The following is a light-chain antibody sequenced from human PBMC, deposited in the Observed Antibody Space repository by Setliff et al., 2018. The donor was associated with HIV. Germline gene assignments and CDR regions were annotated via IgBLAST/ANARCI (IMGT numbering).Light chain of an antibody. Sequence: QSALAQPASVSGSPGQSITISCTGTSSDVGSYNLVSWYQQHPGKAPQLIIYEVSKRPSGVSNRFSGSKSGNTASLTISGLQAEDEADYYCCSYAGSSTYAFGTGTKVTVL. V-gene: IGLV2-23*02. CDR1: SSDVGSYNL. CDR3: CSYAGSSTYA. CDR2: EVS. J-gene: IGLJ1*01.